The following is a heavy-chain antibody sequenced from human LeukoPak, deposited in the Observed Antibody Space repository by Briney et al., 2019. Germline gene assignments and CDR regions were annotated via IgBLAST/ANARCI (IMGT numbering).Heavy chain of an antibody. CDR3: AREKNGYVGGSFRA. D-gene: IGHD3-16*01. CDR1: GYSISSGYY. J-gene: IGHJ4*02. Sequence: SETLSLTCTVSGYSISSGYYWGWIRQPPGKGLEWIGSIYHSGSTYYNPSLKSRVTMSLDTSKNQFSLKLSSVTAADTAVYYCAREKNGYVGGSFRAGGKGTLVTVSS. CDR2: IYHSGST. V-gene: IGHV4-38-2*02.